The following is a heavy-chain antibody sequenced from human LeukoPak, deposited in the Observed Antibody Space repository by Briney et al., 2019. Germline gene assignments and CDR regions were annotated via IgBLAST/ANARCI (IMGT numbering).Heavy chain of an antibody. J-gene: IGHJ4*02. CDR1: GYTFTGYY. Sequence: ASVKVSCKASGYTFTGYYMYWVRQAPGQGLEWMGWINPNSGDTNYAQKFQGSATMTRDTSISTAYMELSRLRSDDTAVYYCARGRGSYSFDYWGQGTLVTVSS. D-gene: IGHD1-26*01. CDR3: ARGRGSYSFDY. CDR2: INPNSGDT. V-gene: IGHV1-2*02.